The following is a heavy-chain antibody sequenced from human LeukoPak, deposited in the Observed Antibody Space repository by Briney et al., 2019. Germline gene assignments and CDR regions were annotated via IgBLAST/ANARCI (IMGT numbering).Heavy chain of an antibody. D-gene: IGHD1-26*01. CDR1: GYSISSGYY. CDR3: ARGGGWELLSPDFDY. CDR2: IYHSGST. Sequence: SETLSLTCTVSGYSISSGYYWGWIRQPPGKGLEWIGSIYHSGSTYYNPSLKSRVTISVDTSKNQFSLKLSSVTAADTAVYYCARGGGWELLSPDFDYWGQGTLVTVSS. J-gene: IGHJ4*02. V-gene: IGHV4-38-2*02.